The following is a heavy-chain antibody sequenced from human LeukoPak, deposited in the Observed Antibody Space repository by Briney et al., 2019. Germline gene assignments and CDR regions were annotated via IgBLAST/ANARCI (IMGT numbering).Heavy chain of an antibody. CDR3: ARSDGIVGEEAWFDP. V-gene: IGHV4-4*09. Sequence: PSETLSLTCSASGGSISTFHWHWIRQPPGKGLEWVGYIFSSDITNYNPSLRSRVTISVDTSKNQFSLKLRSVTAADTAVYFCARSDGIVGEEAWFDPWGQGTLVTVSS. J-gene: IGHJ5*02. D-gene: IGHD1-26*01. CDR2: IFSSDIT. CDR1: GGSISTFH.